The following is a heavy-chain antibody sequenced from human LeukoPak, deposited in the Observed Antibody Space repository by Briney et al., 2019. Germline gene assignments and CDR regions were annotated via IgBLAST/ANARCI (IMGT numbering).Heavy chain of an antibody. D-gene: IGHD2/OR15-2a*01. CDR3: ARAGLLSPYYYGMDV. J-gene: IGHJ6*02. Sequence: ASVKVSCKASGYTFTGYYMHWVRQAPGQGLEWMGRIIPILGIANYAQKFQGRVTITADKSTSTAYMELSSLRSEDTAVYYCARAGLLSPYYYGMDVWGQGTTVTVSS. CDR1: GYTFTGYY. V-gene: IGHV1-69*04. CDR2: IIPILGIA.